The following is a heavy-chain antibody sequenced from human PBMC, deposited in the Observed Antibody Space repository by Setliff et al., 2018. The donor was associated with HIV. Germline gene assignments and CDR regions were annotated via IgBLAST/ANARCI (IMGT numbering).Heavy chain of an antibody. CDR2: SSNDGTKT. CDR1: EFTLHNYV. Sequence: PGGSLRLSCVASEFTLHNYVMHWVRQGPGTRLEWVAVSSNDGTKTYYADPVKGRFTISRDNSKNTVYLQMSRLRPDDTALDRGARHYDIWSGSEFPGYWGQGTLVTVSS. D-gene: IGHD3-3*01. V-gene: IGHV3-30*04. CDR3: ARHYDIWSGSEFPGY. J-gene: IGHJ4*02.